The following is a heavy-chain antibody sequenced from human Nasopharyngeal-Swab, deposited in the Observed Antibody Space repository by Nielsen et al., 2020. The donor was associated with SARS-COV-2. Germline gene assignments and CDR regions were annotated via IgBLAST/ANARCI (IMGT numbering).Heavy chain of an antibody. CDR1: GFAFSTFT. Sequence: GESLKISCEASGFAFSTFTIHWVRQAPGKGPQWVSTIRFDGTNKYYTDSVKGRFSISRDNSKNTVFLEMNSLRHKDSSVYFCARARYSYGSYIDYWGQGTLVTVSS. D-gene: IGHD5-18*01. CDR2: IRFDGTNK. CDR3: ARARYSYGSYIDY. V-gene: IGHV3-30*04. J-gene: IGHJ4*02.